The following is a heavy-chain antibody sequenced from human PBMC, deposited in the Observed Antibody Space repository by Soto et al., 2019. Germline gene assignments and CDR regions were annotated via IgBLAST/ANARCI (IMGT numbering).Heavy chain of an antibody. CDR1: GISLSTSGVG. J-gene: IGHJ3*01. V-gene: IGHV2-5*01. D-gene: IGHD1-1*01. CDR3: ARGLATLPVLVFDF. CDR2: IYWNDDK. Sequence: VSGPTLVNPTQTLTLTCTLSGISLSTSGVGLGWIRQTPGKALEWLALIYWNDDKHYSPSLKSRLTITKDTSKNQAVHTMTNMHPADTATYYCARGLATLPVLVFDFWGQGTVVTGSS.